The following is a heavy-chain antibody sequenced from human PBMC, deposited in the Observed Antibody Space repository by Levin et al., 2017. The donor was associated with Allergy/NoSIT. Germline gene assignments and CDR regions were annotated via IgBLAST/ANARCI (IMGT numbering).Heavy chain of an antibody. Sequence: GGSLRLSCAASGFTFSDYWMHWVRQAPGKGLVWVSRINSDGSSTAYADSVKGRFTISRDNARNTLYLQMNGLRADETAMYYCTSGPPGNSYFQQWGQGTLVMVSS. J-gene: IGHJ1*01. CDR3: TSGPPGNSYFQQ. CDR1: GFTFSDYW. CDR2: INSDGSST. V-gene: IGHV3-74*01. D-gene: IGHD5-24*01.